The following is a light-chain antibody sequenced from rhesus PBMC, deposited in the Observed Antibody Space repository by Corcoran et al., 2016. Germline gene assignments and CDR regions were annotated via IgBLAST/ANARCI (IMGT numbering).Light chain of an antibody. J-gene: IGKJ1*01. V-gene: IGKV2-82*02. CDR2: LVS. Sequence: DIVMTQTPLSLPVTLGEPASISCRSSQSLVYSDGKTYLFWYLQKPGQSPQLLMYLVSKRASGVTDKFSGSGAGNDVKLKISRVEAEAVGVYYCMQTLRSPWTFGQGTKVEI. CDR3: MQTLRSPWT. CDR1: QSLVYSDGKTY.